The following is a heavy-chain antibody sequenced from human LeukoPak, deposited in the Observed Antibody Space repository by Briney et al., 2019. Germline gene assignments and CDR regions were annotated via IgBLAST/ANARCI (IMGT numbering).Heavy chain of an antibody. CDR1: GFTFSSYV. CDR3: AKVAHVPPGSYTMDV. J-gene: IGHJ6*02. D-gene: IGHD4-11*01. CDR2: ISTSAGYT. Sequence: GGSLRLSCAASGFTFSSYVMTWDRQAPGKGLEWVSTISTSAGYTYYADSVKGRFTISRDNSKNTLFLQMNSLRAEDTAVYYCAKVAHVPPGSYTMDVWGQGTTVTVSS. V-gene: IGHV3-23*01.